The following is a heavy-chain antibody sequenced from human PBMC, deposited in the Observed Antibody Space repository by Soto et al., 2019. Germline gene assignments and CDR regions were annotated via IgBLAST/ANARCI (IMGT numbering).Heavy chain of an antibody. CDR2: VYSGGTT. V-gene: IGHV3-66*01. Sequence: EVHLVESGGGLVQPGGSLRLSCAASGFTVSTYYVNWVRQAPGEGLEWVSVVYSGGTTYYADSVRGRFTISRDNSKNTLFLQMNSLRAEDTAVYYCARGRSASSDFDYWGQGTLVTVSS. CDR1: GFTVSTYY. D-gene: IGHD3-10*01. J-gene: IGHJ4*02. CDR3: ARGRSASSDFDY.